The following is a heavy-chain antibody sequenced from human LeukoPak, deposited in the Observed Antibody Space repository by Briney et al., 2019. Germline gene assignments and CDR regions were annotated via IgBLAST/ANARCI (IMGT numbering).Heavy chain of an antibody. Sequence: SETLSLTCTVSGGAISSYYWSWIRQPPGKGLEWIEYIYYSGSTNYNPPLKSRVAISVDTSKNQFSLKLSSVTAADTAVYYCAKDHYRHFDYWGQGTLVTVSS. V-gene: IGHV4-59*12. CDR1: GGAISSYY. CDR2: IYYSGST. CDR3: AKDHYRHFDY. J-gene: IGHJ4*02. D-gene: IGHD1-14*01.